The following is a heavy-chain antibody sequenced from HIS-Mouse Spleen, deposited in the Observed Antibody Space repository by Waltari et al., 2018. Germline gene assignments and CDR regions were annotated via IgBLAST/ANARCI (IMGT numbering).Heavy chain of an antibody. V-gene: IGHV4-39*07. CDR1: GGSISSSSYY. D-gene: IGHD6-13*01. CDR3: AREIPYSSSWYDWYFDL. Sequence: QLQLQESGPGLVKPSETLSLTCTVSGGSISSSSYYWGWIRQPPGKGLEVIGRIYYSGSTYYNPSLKSRGTISVDTSKNPFSLKLSSVTAADTAVYYCAREIPYSSSWYDWYFDLWGRGTLVTVSS. J-gene: IGHJ2*01. CDR2: IYYSGST.